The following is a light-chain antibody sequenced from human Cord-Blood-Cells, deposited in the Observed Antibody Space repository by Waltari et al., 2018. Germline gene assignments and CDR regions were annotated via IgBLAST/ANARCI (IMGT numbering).Light chain of an antibody. Sequence: QSALTQPASVSGSPGQSIIISCPGTNSDVGGYNYVSWYQHHPGKAPKLMIYDVSKRPSGVSNRFSGSKSGNTASLTISGLQAEDEADYYCSSYTSSSTWVFGGGTKLTVL. CDR3: SSYTSSSTWV. CDR1: NSDVGGYNY. CDR2: DVS. J-gene: IGLJ3*02. V-gene: IGLV2-14*03.